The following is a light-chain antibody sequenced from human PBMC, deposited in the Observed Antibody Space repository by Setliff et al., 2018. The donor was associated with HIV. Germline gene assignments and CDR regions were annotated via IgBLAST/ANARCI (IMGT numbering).Light chain of an antibody. CDR1: SSDVGSYDF. CDR3: ILYTTNRKFV. Sequence: QSALTKPASVSGSPGQSITISCTGSSSDVGSYDFVSWYQPHPGKVPKLLIYVVTGRNSGVSHRFSGSKSGKTASLTISGLQAEDEADYYCILYTTNRKFVFGTGTKVTVL. CDR2: VVT. J-gene: IGLJ1*01. V-gene: IGLV2-14*03.